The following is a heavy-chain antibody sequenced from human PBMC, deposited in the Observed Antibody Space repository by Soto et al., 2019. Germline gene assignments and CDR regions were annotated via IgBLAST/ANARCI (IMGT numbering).Heavy chain of an antibody. Sequence: SETLSLTCTVSGGSISSYYWSWIRQPPGKGLEWIGYIYYSGSTNYNPSLKSRVTISVDTYKNKFSLKLSSVTAADPAVYYCASLGGDFLNGYYTTRFDYWGQGTQVTVPS. CDR2: IYYSGST. CDR1: GGSISSYY. V-gene: IGHV4-59*08. J-gene: IGHJ4*02. D-gene: IGHD3-3*01. CDR3: ASLGGDFLNGYYTTRFDY.